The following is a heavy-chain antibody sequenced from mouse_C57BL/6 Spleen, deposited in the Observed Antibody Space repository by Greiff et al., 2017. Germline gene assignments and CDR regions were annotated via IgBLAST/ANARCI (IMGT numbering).Heavy chain of an antibody. V-gene: IGHV1-72*01. D-gene: IGHD4-1*01. CDR3: ARDEANWDYFDY. J-gene: IGHJ2*01. CDR2: IDPNSGGT. CDR1: GYTFTSYW. Sequence: KQSCTASGYTFTSYWMHWVKPRPGRGLEWIGRIDPNSGGTKYNEKFKSKATLTVDKPSSTAYMPLSSLTSEDSAVYYCARDEANWDYFDYWGQGTTLTVSS.